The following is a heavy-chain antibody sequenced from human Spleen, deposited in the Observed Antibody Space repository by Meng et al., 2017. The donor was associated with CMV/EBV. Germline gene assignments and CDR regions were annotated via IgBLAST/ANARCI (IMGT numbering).Heavy chain of an antibody. D-gene: IGHD1-26*01. CDR2: IYSGADT. CDR3: AREQSGTQGYYGMDV. Sequence: GESLKISCAASGFTVSSNSMSWVRQAPGKGLEWVSIIYSGADTYYADSVKGRFIISRDNSKNTLYLQVNSLRVEDTAVYYCAREQSGTQGYYGMDVWGQGTTVTVSS. J-gene: IGHJ6*02. CDR1: GFTVSSNS. V-gene: IGHV3-53*01.